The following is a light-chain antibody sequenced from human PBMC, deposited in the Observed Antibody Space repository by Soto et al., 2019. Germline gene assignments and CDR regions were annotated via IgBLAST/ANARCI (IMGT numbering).Light chain of an antibody. V-gene: IGLV8-61*01. CDR2: STN. CDR3: MLYMGSGIWV. CDR1: SGSVCTTNY. J-gene: IGLJ3*02. Sequence: QAVVTQEPSFSVSPGGTVTLTCGLSSGSVCTTNYPSWYQQTPGQPPRALLYSTNIRSSGVPDRFSGSILGDKSALTITGAQADDESDYYGMLYMGSGIWVFGGGTKLTVL.